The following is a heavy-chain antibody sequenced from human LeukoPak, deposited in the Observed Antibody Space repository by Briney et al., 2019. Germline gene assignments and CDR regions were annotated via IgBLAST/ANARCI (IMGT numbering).Heavy chain of an antibody. CDR1: GGTFSSYT. CDR3: ARGRRDMGYCSGGSCQYYFDY. J-gene: IGHJ4*02. V-gene: IGHV1-69*02. Sequence: SVKVSCKASGGTFSSYTISWVRQAPGQGLEWMGRIIPILGIANYAQKFEGRVTITADKSTSTAYMELSSLRSEDTAVYYCARGRRDMGYCSGGSCQYYFDYWGQGTLVTVSS. D-gene: IGHD2-15*01. CDR2: IIPILGIA.